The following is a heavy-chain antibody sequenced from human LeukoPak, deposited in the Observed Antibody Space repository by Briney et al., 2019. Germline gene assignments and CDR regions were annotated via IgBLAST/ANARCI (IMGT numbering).Heavy chain of an antibody. CDR2: ISGSGGST. Sequence: GGSLRLSCAASGFTFSSYAMSWVRQAPGKGLEWVSAISGSGGSTYYADSVKGRFTISRDNSKNTLYLQMNSLRAEDTAVYYCAREGRYCSGGSCYDWFDPWGQGTLVTVSS. CDR1: GFTFSSYA. CDR3: AREGRYCSGGSCYDWFDP. V-gene: IGHV3-23*01. D-gene: IGHD2-15*01. J-gene: IGHJ5*02.